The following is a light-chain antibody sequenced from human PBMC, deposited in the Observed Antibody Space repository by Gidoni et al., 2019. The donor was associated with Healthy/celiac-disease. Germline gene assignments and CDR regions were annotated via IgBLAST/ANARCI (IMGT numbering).Light chain of an antibody. CDR3: QQYYRTPLT. J-gene: IGKJ4*01. V-gene: IGKV4-1*01. CDR1: QSVLYSSNNKNY. CDR2: WAS. Sequence: DIVMTQSPDSLAVSLGERATINCKSSQSVLYSSNNKNYLAWYQQKPGQPPKLLIDWASTRESGVPDRFSGSGSGTDFTLPISSLQAEDVAVYYCQQYYRTPLTFGGGTKVEIK.